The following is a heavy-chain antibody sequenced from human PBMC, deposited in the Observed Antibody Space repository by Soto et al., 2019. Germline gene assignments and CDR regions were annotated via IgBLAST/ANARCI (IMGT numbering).Heavy chain of an antibody. CDR1: GGSISDYY. CDR2: IYYSGST. D-gene: IGHD1-26*01. J-gene: IGHJ4*02. CDR3: ARRSYYGVDY. Sequence: QVQLQESGPGLVKPSETLSLTCTVSGGSISDYYWSWIRQPPGQGLEWIGYIYYSGSTNYNPTLKSRVTIPVDTSKNQFALQLNSVPAADTAVYYCARRSYYGVDYWGQGTLVTVSS. V-gene: IGHV4-59*08.